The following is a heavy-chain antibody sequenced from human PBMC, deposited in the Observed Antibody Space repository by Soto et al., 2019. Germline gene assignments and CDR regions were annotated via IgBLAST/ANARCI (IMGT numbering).Heavy chain of an antibody. CDR1: GYTFTSYY. V-gene: IGHV1-46*01. D-gene: IGHD3-3*01. J-gene: IGHJ5*02. Sequence: GASVKVSCKASGYTFTSYYMHWVRQAPGQGLEWMGIINPSGGSTSYAQKFQGRVTMTRDTSTSTVYMELSSLRSEDTAVYYCARDRRESVLRFLEWLTSYNWFDPWGQGTLVTVSS. CDR2: INPSGGST. CDR3: ARDRRESVLRFLEWLTSYNWFDP.